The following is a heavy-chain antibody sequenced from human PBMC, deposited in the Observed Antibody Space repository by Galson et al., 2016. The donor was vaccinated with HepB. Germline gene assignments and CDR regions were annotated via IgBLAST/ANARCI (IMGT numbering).Heavy chain of an antibody. Sequence: SLRLSCAASGFTFSSYSMNWVRQAPGKGLEWVSHIRSRGSTIYYADSVRGRFTISRDNTKNSLYLQMNSLRDEDTAVYYCARDGSSQFSSNWYVAFDIWGQGTVVTVSS. V-gene: IGHV3-48*02. CDR1: GFTFSSYS. CDR2: IRSRGSTI. CDR3: ARDGSSQFSSNWYVAFDI. J-gene: IGHJ3*02. D-gene: IGHD6-13*01.